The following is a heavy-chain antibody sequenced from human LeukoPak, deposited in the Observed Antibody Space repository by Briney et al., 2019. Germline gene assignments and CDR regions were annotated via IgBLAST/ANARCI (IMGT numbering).Heavy chain of an antibody. CDR2: MNPNSGET. D-gene: IGHD6-19*01. CDR1: GYPFTGYY. CDR3: AKSGQPYNSGWPGEGY. J-gene: IGHJ4*02. Sequence: ASVKVSCKASGYPFTGYYMHWVRQAPGQGLEWMGWMNPNSGETNYAQRFQDRVTMTRDASIYTAYLELNRLRSDDTAVYSCAKSGQPYNSGWPGEGYWGQGTLVTVSS. V-gene: IGHV1-2*02.